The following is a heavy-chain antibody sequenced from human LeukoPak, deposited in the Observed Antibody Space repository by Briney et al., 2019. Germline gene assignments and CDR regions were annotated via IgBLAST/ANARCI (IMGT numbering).Heavy chain of an antibody. Sequence: ASVKVSCKVSGYTLTELSMHWVRQAPGKGLEWMGGFDPEDGETIYAQKFQGRVTMTEDTSTDTAYMELSSLRSEDTAVYYCATVDVLRFLEWLPYFQHWGQGTLVTVSS. V-gene: IGHV1-24*01. CDR1: GYTLTELS. CDR2: FDPEDGET. D-gene: IGHD3-3*01. J-gene: IGHJ1*01. CDR3: ATVDVLRFLEWLPYFQH.